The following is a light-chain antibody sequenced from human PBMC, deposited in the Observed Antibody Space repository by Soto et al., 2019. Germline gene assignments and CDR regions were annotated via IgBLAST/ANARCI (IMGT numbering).Light chain of an antibody. Sequence: DIQMTQSPSTLSASVGDRVTITCRASQSISSWLAWYQQKPGKAPKLLIYKASSLESGVPSRVSGSGSGTEFTLTISSLQPDDFATYYCQQYNDYPLTFGQGTRVEIK. CDR1: QSISSW. CDR2: KAS. CDR3: QQYNDYPLT. J-gene: IGKJ1*01. V-gene: IGKV1-5*03.